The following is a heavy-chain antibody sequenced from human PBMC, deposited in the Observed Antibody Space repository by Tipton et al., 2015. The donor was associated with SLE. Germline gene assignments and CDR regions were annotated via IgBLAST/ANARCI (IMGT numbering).Heavy chain of an antibody. Sequence: TLSLTCTVSGGSISSGGYSWSWIRQPPGKGLEWIGYIYHSGSTYYNPSLKSRVTISVDRSKNQFSLKLSSVTAADTAVYYCAREGGYCSGGSCYSDYWGQGTLVTVSS. J-gene: IGHJ4*02. D-gene: IGHD2-15*01. V-gene: IGHV4-30-2*01. CDR1: GGSISSGGYS. CDR2: IYHSGST. CDR3: AREGGYCSGGSCYSDY.